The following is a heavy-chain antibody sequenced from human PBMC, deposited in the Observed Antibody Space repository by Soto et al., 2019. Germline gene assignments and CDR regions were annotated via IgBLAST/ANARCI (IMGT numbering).Heavy chain of an antibody. J-gene: IGHJ6*02. CDR3: ARDPSDCSSTSCWGYYALNV. CDR1: GFTFSTYS. V-gene: IGHV3-21*01. D-gene: IGHD2-2*01. Sequence: KPGGSLRLSCAASGFTFSTYSMNWVRQAPGKGLEWVSSISSSGTYIHYADSLKGRFTISRDNAKNSLYLQMISLRAEDTAVYYCARDPSDCSSTSCWGYYALNVWGQGTTVTAP. CDR2: ISSSGTYI.